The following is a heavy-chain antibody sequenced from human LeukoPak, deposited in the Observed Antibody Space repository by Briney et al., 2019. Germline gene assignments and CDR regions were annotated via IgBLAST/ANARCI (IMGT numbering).Heavy chain of an antibody. CDR3: ARKGYCSGGSCFAPFDY. J-gene: IGHJ4*02. Sequence: PSETLSLTCAVYGGSFSGYYWSWIRQPPGKGLEWIGEINHSGSTNYNPSLKSRVTISVDTSKNQFSLKLSSVTAADTAVYYCARKGYCSGGSCFAPFDYWGQGTLVTVSS. D-gene: IGHD2-15*01. V-gene: IGHV4-34*01. CDR2: INHSGST. CDR1: GGSFSGYY.